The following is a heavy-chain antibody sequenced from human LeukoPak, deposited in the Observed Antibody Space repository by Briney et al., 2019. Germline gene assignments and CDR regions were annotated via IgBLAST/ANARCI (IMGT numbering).Heavy chain of an antibody. V-gene: IGHV3-20*04. D-gene: IGHD5-24*01. CDR1: GFTFDDYG. J-gene: IGHJ4*02. CDR3: ARSDGYRSSRYNDY. CDR2: INWNGGGT. Sequence: LAGGSLRLSCAASGFTFDDYGMSWVRQAPGKGLEWVSGINWNGGGTGYADSVKGRFTISRDNAKNSLYLQMNSLRAEDTALYYCARSDGYRSSRYNDYWGQGTLVTVSS.